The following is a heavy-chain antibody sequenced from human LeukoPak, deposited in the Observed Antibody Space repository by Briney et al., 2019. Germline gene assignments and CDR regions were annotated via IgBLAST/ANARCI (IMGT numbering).Heavy chain of an antibody. CDR2: IYYSGST. V-gene: IGHV4-59*12. D-gene: IGHD5-24*01. CDR3: ARTRRLGALDY. J-gene: IGHJ4*02. Sequence: SETLSLTCTVSGGSISSYYWSWIRQPPGKGLEWIGYIYYSGSTNYNPSLKSRVTISVDTSKNQFSLKLSSVTAADTAVYYCARTRRLGALDYWGQGTLVTVSS. CDR1: GGSISSYY.